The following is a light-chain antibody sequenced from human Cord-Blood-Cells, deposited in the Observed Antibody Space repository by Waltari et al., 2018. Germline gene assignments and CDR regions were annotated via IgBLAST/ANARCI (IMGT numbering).Light chain of an antibody. V-gene: IGKV3-15*01. CDR1: QSVSSN. CDR3: QQYNNWRYT. Sequence: EIVMTQSPATLSVSPGERATLSCRASQSVSSNLAWYQQKPGQAPRLLTYGASTRATGIPARFSGSGSGTEFTLTISSLQSEDFAVYYCQQYNNWRYTFGQGTKLEIK. CDR2: GAS. J-gene: IGKJ2*01.